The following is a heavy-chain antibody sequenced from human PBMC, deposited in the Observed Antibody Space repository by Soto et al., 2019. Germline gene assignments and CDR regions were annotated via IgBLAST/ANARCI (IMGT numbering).Heavy chain of an antibody. V-gene: IGHV3-23*01. J-gene: IGHJ4*02. CDR3: AKGYREYSSSWFDY. Sequence: GGSLRLSCAASGFTFSRNAMSWVRQAPGKGLEWVSVMSGSGGSTYYADSVTGRFTISRDNSKNTLYLQMNSQRAEDTAVYYCAKGYREYSSSWFDYWGQGTLVTVSS. CDR2: MSGSGGST. CDR1: GFTFSRNA. D-gene: IGHD6-13*01.